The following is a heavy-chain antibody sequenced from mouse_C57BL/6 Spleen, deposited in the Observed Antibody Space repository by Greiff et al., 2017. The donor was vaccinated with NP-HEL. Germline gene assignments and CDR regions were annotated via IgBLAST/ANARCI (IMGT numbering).Heavy chain of an antibody. CDR3: ARDWSG. D-gene: IGHD1-3*01. CDR1: GYSITSGYY. CDR2: ISYDGSN. J-gene: IGHJ1*03. Sequence: EVKLMESGPGLVKPSQSLSLTCSVTGYSITSGYYWNWIRQFPGNKLEWMGYISYDGSNNYNPSLKNRISITRDTSKNQFFLKLNSVTTEDTATYYCARDWSGWGTGTTVTVSS. V-gene: IGHV3-6*01.